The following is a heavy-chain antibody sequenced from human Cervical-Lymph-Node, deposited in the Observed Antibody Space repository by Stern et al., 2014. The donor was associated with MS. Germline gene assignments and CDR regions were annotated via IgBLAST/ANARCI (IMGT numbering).Heavy chain of an antibody. CDR1: GGSSSSGSSY. V-gene: IGHV4-61*01. J-gene: IGHJ4*02. CDR3: AREGLDIVVDY. D-gene: IGHD5-12*01. Sequence: QVQLQESGPGLVKPSETLSLTCTVSGGSSSSGSSYWSWIGQPPGKGLEWIGYIYYSGSTNYNPSLKSRVTISVDTSKNQFSLKLSSVTAADTAVYYCAREGLDIVVDYWGQGTLVTVSS. CDR2: IYYSGST.